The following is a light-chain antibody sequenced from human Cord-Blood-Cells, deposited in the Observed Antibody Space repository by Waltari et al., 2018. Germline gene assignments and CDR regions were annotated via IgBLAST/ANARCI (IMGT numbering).Light chain of an antibody. CDR1: SSDVGGYNY. CDR3: SSYTSSSTLV. V-gene: IGLV2-14*01. CDR2: EVS. Sequence: QSALTQPASASGSPGQSITISCTGTSSDVGGYNYVSWYQQHPGKAPKLMIYEVSNRPSGVSNRFSGSKSGNTASLTISRLQAEDEADYYCSSYTSSSTLVFGGGTKLTVL. J-gene: IGLJ3*02.